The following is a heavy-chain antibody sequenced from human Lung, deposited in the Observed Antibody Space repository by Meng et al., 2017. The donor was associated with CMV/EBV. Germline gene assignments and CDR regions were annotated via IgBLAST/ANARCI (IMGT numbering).Heavy chain of an antibody. CDR2: IYTGGIT. J-gene: IGHJ3*01. D-gene: IGHD6-25*01. CDR3: AAEGENSGDETRDAFDL. Sequence: GGSLRLXCAVSGFTVSSNYMSWVRQALGKGLEWVSVIYTGGITYYADSVKGRFTISRDNSKNTLYLQMNSLRADDTAVYYCAAEGENSGDETRDAFDLWGHGXMVTVSS. CDR1: GFTVSSNY. V-gene: IGHV3-66*02.